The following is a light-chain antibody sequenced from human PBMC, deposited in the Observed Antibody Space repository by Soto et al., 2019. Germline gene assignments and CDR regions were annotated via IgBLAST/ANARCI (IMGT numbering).Light chain of an antibody. CDR2: GAS. CDR1: QRVSNNY. V-gene: IGKV3-20*01. J-gene: IGKJ1*01. Sequence: EIVLTQSPGTLSLSPGERATLSCTASQRVSNNYVAWYQQRPGQPPRVLIKGASTGVLGIPYRFSGSGSGTYFTLTSTRLEAADFAVYYCQKYGTSPWTFGQGTKVELK. CDR3: QKYGTSPWT.